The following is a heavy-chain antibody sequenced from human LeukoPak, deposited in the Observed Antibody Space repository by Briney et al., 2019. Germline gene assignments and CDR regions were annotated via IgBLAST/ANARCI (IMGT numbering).Heavy chain of an antibody. D-gene: IGHD1-26*01. CDR3: ARPWVFDAFDI. V-gene: IGHV1-69*05. CDR2: IIPLFNTA. CDR1: GGTFSSYA. J-gene: IGHJ3*02. Sequence: ASVKVSCKASGGTFSSYAISWVRQAPGQGLEWLGGIIPLFNTANYAQKLQGRVTMTTDTSTSTAYMELRSLRSDDTAVYYCARPWVFDAFDIWGQGTMVTVSS.